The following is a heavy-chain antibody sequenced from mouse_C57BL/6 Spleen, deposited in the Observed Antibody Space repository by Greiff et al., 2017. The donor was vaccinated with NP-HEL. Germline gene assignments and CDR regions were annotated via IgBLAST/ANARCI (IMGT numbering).Heavy chain of an antibody. CDR1: GFTFSDYY. Sequence: EVMLVESGGGLVQPGGSLKLSCAASGFTFSDYYMYWVRQTPEKRLEWVAYISNGGGSTYYPDTVKGRFTISRDNAKNTLYLQMSRLKSEDTAMYYCASHYYGSSFFAYWGQGTLVTVSA. CDR2: ISNGGGST. D-gene: IGHD1-1*01. J-gene: IGHJ3*01. CDR3: ASHYYGSSFFAY. V-gene: IGHV5-12*01.